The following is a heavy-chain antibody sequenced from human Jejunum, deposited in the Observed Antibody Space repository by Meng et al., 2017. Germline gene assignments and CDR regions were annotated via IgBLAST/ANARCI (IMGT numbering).Heavy chain of an antibody. CDR2: ISNSGNTM. CDR1: GFTFSDSY. D-gene: IGHD7-27*01. J-gene: IGHJ6*02. V-gene: IGHV3-11*01. Sequence: GSLRLSCVASGFTFSDSYMTWIRQAPGKGLEWVSYISNSGNTMYYADSVKGRFTLSRDNARNSLFLQLNSLRADDTAVYYCARGHWGLDVWGQGTTVTVSS. CDR3: ARGHWGLDV.